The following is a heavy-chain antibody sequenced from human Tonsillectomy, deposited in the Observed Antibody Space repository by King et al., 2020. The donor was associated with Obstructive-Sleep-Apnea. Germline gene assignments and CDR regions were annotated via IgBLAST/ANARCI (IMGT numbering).Heavy chain of an antibody. V-gene: IGHV4-39*07. CDR3: ARVRQWLGDFDY. CDR2: IYYSGST. Sequence: LQLQESGPGLVKPSETLSLTCTVSGGSISSSTYYWGWIRQPPGKGLEWIGSIYYSGSTYYNPSLKSRVTISVDTSKNQFSLKLSSVTAADTAVYYCARVRQWLGDFDYWGQGTLVTVSS. D-gene: IGHD6-19*01. CDR1: GGSISSSTYY. J-gene: IGHJ4*02.